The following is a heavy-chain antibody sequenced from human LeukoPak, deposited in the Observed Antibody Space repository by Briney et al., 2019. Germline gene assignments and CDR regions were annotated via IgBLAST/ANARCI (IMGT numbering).Heavy chain of an antibody. CDR1: GYTLTDCC. V-gene: IGHV1-24*01. Sequence: ASVKVSCKGSGYTLTDCCMHWVRQAPGQGLEWMGGFDPEDGETIYAQKFQGRVTMTEDTSTDTDYMELSSLRSEDTAVYYCATASWFGELLPDYWGQGTLVTVSP. CDR2: FDPEDGET. D-gene: IGHD3-10*01. J-gene: IGHJ4*02. CDR3: ATASWFGELLPDY.